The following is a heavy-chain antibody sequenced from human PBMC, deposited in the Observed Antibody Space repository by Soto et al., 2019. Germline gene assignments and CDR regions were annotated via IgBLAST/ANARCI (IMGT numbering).Heavy chain of an antibody. J-gene: IGHJ6*02. Sequence: SETLSLTCAVYGGSFSGYYWSWIRQPPGKGLEWIGEINHSGSTNYNPSLKSRVTISVDTSKNQFSLKLSSVTAADTAVYYCARFKYDFWSGYHAYGMDVWGQGTTVPVSS. D-gene: IGHD3-3*01. CDR2: INHSGST. CDR1: GGSFSGYY. CDR3: ARFKYDFWSGYHAYGMDV. V-gene: IGHV4-34*01.